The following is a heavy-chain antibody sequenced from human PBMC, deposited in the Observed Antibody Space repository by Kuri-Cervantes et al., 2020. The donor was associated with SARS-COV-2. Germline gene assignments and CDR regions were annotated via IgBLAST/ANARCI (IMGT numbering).Heavy chain of an antibody. D-gene: IGHD5-12*01. V-gene: IGHV3-48*03. CDR3: ARDSIVSVIVATIPYYYYYGMDV. CDR2: ISSSGSTI. CDR1: GFTFSSYE. Sequence: GESLKISCAASGFTFSSYEMNWVRQAPGKGLEWVSYISSSGSTIYYADSVKGRFTISRDNAKNSLYLQMNSLRAEDTAVYYCARDSIVSVIVATIPYYYYYGMDVWGQGTTVTVSS. J-gene: IGHJ6*02.